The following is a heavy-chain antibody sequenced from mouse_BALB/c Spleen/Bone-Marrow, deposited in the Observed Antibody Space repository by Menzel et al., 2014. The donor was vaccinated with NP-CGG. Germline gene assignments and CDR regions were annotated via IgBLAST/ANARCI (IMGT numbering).Heavy chain of an antibody. CDR1: GFTFSSYA. CDR2: ISSGGSYA. J-gene: IGHJ2*01. Sequence: EVHLVESGGGLVKPGGSPKLSCAASGFTFSSYAMSWVRQTPEKRLEWVATISSGGSYAYYPDSVKGRFTISRDNAKNTLYLQMSSLRSEDTAMYYCARSGVCGYYFGGQGTTLTVSS. D-gene: IGHD2-3*01. V-gene: IGHV5-9-3*01. CDR3: ARSGVCGYYF.